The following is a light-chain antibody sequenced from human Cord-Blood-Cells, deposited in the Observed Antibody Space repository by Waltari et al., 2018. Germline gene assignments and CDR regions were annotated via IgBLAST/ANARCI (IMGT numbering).Light chain of an antibody. CDR3: CSYAGSYV. V-gene: IGLV2-11*01. Sequence: QSALTQPRSVSGSPGQSVTIPCTGPSRDVGGYNYVSWYQQHPGKAPKLMIYDVSKRPSGVPDRFSGSKSGNTASLTISGLQAEDEADYYCCSYAGSYVFGTGTKVTVL. J-gene: IGLJ1*01. CDR1: SRDVGGYNY. CDR2: DVS.